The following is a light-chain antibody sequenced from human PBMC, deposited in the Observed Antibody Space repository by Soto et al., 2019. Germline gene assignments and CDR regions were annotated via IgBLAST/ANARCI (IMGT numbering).Light chain of an antibody. CDR2: EGT. CDR1: SSDVANDKF. J-gene: IGLJ1*01. V-gene: IGLV2-23*01. CDR3: CSYAHSDTHNYV. Sequence: QSVLTQPASVSGSPGQSINVSCTGASSDVANDKFVSWYQQHPGKAPKLMIYEGTKRPSGVSDRFSASKSGDTASLTISGLQAEDEADYYCCSYAHSDTHNYVVGTGIKVTVL.